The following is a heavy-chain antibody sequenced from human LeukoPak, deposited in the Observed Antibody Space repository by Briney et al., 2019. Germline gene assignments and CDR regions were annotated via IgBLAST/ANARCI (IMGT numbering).Heavy chain of an antibody. V-gene: IGHV4-59*08. CDR3: ARSRVRRTRGGCMDV. CDR1: GGSISSYY. Sequence: SETLSLTCTVSGGSISSYYWSWIRQPPGKGLEWIGYIYYSGSTNYNPSLKSRVTISVDRSKNQFSLKLRSVTAADTAVYYCARSRVRRTRGGCMDVWGQGTTVTVSS. CDR2: IYYSGST. J-gene: IGHJ6*02. D-gene: IGHD3-10*01.